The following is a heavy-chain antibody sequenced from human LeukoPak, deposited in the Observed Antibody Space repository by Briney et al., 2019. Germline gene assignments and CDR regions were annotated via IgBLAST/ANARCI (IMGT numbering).Heavy chain of an antibody. Sequence: GGSLRLSCAASGFTFSTYPMNWVRQAPGKGLERVSSIGGSSSSIYYADPVKGRFTISRDNARNSLYLQMNSLRAEDTAIYYCAREKDEGFDYWGQGTLVTVSS. CDR2: IGGSSSSI. CDR3: AREKDEGFDY. V-gene: IGHV3-21*01. CDR1: GFTFSTYP. J-gene: IGHJ4*02.